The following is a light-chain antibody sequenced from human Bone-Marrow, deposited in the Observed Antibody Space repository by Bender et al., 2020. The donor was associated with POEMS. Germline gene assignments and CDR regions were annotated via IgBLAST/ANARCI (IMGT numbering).Light chain of an antibody. CDR2: KDN. Sequence: SYELTQPSSVSVSPGQTARITCSGGVLAKKYARWFQQKPGQAPILLIYKDNERPSGIPDRFYGSSSGTTVSLIISGAQFEDEADYYCYSAADDNIGVFGGGTKLTVL. CDR1: VLAKKY. CDR3: YSAADDNIGV. J-gene: IGLJ2*01. V-gene: IGLV3-27*01.